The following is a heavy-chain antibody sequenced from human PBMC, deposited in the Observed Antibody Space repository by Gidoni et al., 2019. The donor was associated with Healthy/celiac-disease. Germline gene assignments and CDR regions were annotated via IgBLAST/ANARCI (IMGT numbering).Heavy chain of an antibody. CDR2: IYYSGST. Sequence: QVQLQESGPGLVKPSETLSLTCTVSGGSVSSGSYYWSWIRQPPGKGLEWIGYIYYSGSTNYNPSLKSRVTISVDTSKNQFSLKLSSVTAADTAVYYCARDKLSVDYGMDVWGQGTTVTVSS. D-gene: IGHD1-7*01. CDR3: ARDKLSVDYGMDV. CDR1: GGSVSSGSYY. J-gene: IGHJ6*02. V-gene: IGHV4-61*01.